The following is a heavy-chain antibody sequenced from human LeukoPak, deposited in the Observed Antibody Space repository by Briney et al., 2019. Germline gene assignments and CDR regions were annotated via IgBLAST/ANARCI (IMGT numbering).Heavy chain of an antibody. CDR2: INPSGGST. J-gene: IGHJ5*02. CDR3: ARDDKYYYDSREASWFDP. D-gene: IGHD3-22*01. Sequence: ASVKVSCKASGYTFTSYYMHWVRQAPGQGLEWMGIINPSGGSTSYAQKFQGRVTMTRDTSTSTVYMELSSLRSEDTAVYYCARDDKYYYDSREASWFDPWGQGTLVTVSS. V-gene: IGHV1-46*01. CDR1: GYTFTSYY.